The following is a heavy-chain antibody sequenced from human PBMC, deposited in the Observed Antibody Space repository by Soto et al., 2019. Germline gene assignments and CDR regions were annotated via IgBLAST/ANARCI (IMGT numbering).Heavy chain of an antibody. CDR3: ARARDIAAAGISGFDP. CDR2: INSEGSST. V-gene: IGHV3-74*01. J-gene: IGHJ5*02. D-gene: IGHD6-13*01. Sequence: EVQLVESGGGLVQPGGSLRLSCAASGFTFSSYWMHWVRQAPGKGLVWVSRINSEGSSTSYADSVKGRFTISRDNAKTTLDLQMTRLRTEDTAVYYGARARDIAAAGISGFDPWGQGTLVTVSS. CDR1: GFTFSSYW.